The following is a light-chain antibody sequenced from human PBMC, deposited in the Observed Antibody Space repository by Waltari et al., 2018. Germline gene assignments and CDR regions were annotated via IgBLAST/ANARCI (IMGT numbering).Light chain of an antibody. Sequence: DNVMTQSPDSLAVSLGERTTINGKSSESVLYSSNNKNYLAWYQQKPGQPPKLLIYWASTRESGVPDRFSGSGSGTDFTLTISSLQAEDVAVYYCQQYYSTPPWTFGQGTKVEIK. V-gene: IGKV4-1*01. CDR1: ESVLYSSNNKNY. CDR2: WAS. CDR3: QQYYSTPPWT. J-gene: IGKJ1*01.